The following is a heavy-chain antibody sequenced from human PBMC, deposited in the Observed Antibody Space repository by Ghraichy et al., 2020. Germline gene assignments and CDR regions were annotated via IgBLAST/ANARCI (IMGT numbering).Heavy chain of an antibody. CDR2: ISYRGST. D-gene: IGHD3-22*01. CDR3: ARTIPEYESSGYTLPPINWFDP. J-gene: IGHJ5*02. V-gene: IGHV4-39*01. CDR1: GDSISGRSYF. Sequence: SETLSLTCTVSGDSISGRSYFWGWIRQPPGKGLEWIGTISYRGSTFYNPSLKSRVTMSLDTTKNQFSLRLASVTAADTAVYYCARTIPEYESSGYTLPPINWFDPWGQGTQVTVSS.